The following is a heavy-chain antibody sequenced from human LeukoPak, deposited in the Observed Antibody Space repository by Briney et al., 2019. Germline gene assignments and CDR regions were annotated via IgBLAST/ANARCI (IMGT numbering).Heavy chain of an antibody. D-gene: IGHD4-11*01. J-gene: IGHJ6*04. Sequence: GGSLRLSCAASGFTFSSYAMSWVRQAPGKGLEWVSAISGSGGSTYYADSVKGRFTISRNNSKNTLYLQMNSLRAEDPAVYYCAKDTSPDYINYVTTPSYYYVRDVGGKGTTVTVPP. CDR2: ISGSGGST. V-gene: IGHV3-23*01. CDR3: AKDTSPDYINYVTTPSYYYVRDV. CDR1: GFTFSSYA.